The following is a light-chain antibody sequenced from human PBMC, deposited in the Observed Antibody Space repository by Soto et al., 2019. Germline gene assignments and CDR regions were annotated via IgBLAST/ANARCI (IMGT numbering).Light chain of an antibody. V-gene: IGLV2-23*02. CDR1: SSDVGSYNL. CDR2: EVS. J-gene: IGLJ1*01. CDR3: CSYAGSSTV. Sequence: QSVLTQPASVSGSPGQSITISCTGTSSDVGSYNLVSWYQQHPGKAPKLMICEVSKRHSGVSNRFSGSKSGNTASLTISGLQAEDEADYYCCSYAGSSTVFGTGTKVTVL.